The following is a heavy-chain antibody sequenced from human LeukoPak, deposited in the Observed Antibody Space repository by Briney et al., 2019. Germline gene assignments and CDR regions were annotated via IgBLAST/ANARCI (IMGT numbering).Heavy chain of an antibody. Sequence: ASVKVSCKASGYTFTSYYMHWVRQAPGQGLEWMGIINPSGCSTSYAQKIQGRVTTTRDTSTSTVYMELSSLRSEDTAVYYCSVEADCTNGVCELGYWGQGTLVTVSS. CDR1: GYTFTSYY. D-gene: IGHD2-8*01. J-gene: IGHJ4*02. CDR3: SVEADCTNGVCELGY. CDR2: INPSGCST. V-gene: IGHV1-46*01.